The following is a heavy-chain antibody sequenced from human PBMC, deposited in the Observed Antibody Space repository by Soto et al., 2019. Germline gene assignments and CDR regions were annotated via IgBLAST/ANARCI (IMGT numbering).Heavy chain of an antibody. J-gene: IGHJ6*02. D-gene: IGHD2-15*01. Sequence: SGPTLVNPTQTLTLTCIFSGFSLSTSGVGVGWIRQPPGKALEWLALIYWDDDKRYSPSLKSRLTITKDTSKNQVVLTMTNMDPVDTATYYCARLRGYCSGGSCRYYYYGMDVWGQGTTVTVSS. CDR2: IYWDDDK. V-gene: IGHV2-5*02. CDR1: GFSLSTSGVG. CDR3: ARLRGYCSGGSCRYYYYGMDV.